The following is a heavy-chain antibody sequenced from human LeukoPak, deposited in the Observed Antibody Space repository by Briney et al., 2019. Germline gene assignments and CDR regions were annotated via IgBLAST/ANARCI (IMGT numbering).Heavy chain of an antibody. CDR3: ARGPPFRYYDFWSGLDY. J-gene: IGHJ4*02. D-gene: IGHD3-3*01. CDR1: GYTFTSYD. V-gene: IGHV1-8*01. CDR2: MNPNSGIT. Sequence: ASVKVSCKASGYTFTSYDINWVRQATGQGLEWMGWMNPNSGITGYAQKFQGRVTMTRNTSISTAYMELSSLRSEDTAVYYCARGPPFRYYDFWSGLDYWGQGTLVTVSS.